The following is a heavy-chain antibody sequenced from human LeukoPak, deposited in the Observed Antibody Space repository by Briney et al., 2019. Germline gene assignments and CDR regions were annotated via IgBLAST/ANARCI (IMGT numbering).Heavy chain of an antibody. D-gene: IGHD3-22*01. CDR2: INHSGST. V-gene: IGHV4-34*01. CDR3: ARDTSYYDSSGYSSDAFDI. J-gene: IGHJ3*02. CDR1: GGSFSGYY. Sequence: MPSETLSLTCAVYGGSFSGYYWSWIRQPPGKGLEWIGEINHSGSTNYNPSLKSRVTISVDTSKNQFSLKLSSVTAADTAVYYCARDTSYYDSSGYSSDAFDIWGQGTMVTVSS.